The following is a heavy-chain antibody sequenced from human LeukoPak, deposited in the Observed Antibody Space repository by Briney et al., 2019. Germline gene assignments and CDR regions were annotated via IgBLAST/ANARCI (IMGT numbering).Heavy chain of an antibody. CDR2: ISSSSSYT. CDR3: ARYPGESLPYYFDY. D-gene: IGHD3-10*01. V-gene: IGHV3-11*03. CDR1: GFTFSDYY. Sequence: GGSLRLSCAASGFTFSDYYMSWIRQAPGKGLEWVSYISSSSSYTNNADSVKGRFTISRDNAKNSLYLQMNSLRAEDTAVYYCARYPGESLPYYFDYWGQGTLVTVSS. J-gene: IGHJ4*02.